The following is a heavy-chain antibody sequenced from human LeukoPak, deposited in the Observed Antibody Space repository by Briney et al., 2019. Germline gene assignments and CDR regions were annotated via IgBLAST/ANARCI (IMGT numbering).Heavy chain of an antibody. J-gene: IGHJ4*02. V-gene: IGHV3-66*01. Sequence: GESLRLSCAASGFTVSSNYMSWVRQAPGKGPEWVSVIYSGGSTCYADSVKGRFTISRDNSMNTMYLQMNNLRAEDTAVYYCASSRSGWLQYNYWGQGTLVTVSS. D-gene: IGHD5-24*01. CDR2: IYSGGST. CDR1: GFTVSSNY. CDR3: ASSRSGWLQYNY.